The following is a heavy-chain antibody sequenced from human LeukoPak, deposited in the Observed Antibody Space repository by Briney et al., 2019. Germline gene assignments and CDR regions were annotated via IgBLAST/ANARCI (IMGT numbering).Heavy chain of an antibody. CDR3: AKEVVLAAAGDGGQYFDY. D-gene: IGHD6-13*01. V-gene: IGHV3-30*18. J-gene: IGHJ4*02. CDR2: ISYDGSNK. Sequence: PGGSLRLSCAASGFTFSSYGMHWVRQAPGKGLEWVAVISYDGSNKYYADSVKGRFTISRDNSKNTLYLQMSSLRAEDTAVYYCAKEVVLAAAGDGGQYFDYWGQGTLVTVSS. CDR1: GFTFSSYG.